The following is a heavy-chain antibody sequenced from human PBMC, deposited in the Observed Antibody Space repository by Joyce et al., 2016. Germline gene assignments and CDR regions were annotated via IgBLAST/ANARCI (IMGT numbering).Heavy chain of an antibody. J-gene: IGHJ4*02. CDR3: ASLNYYDSSGYYYFDY. V-gene: IGHV4-34*01. CDR2: INDSGST. D-gene: IGHD3-22*01. CDR1: GGSFSGYY. Sequence: QVQLQQWGAGLLKPSETLSLTCAVYGGSFSGYYWSWIHQPPGKGLEWIGEINDSGSTNYHPSLKSRVTISVDTSKNQFSLKLGSVTAADTAVYYCASLNYYDSSGYYYFDYWGQGTLVTVSS.